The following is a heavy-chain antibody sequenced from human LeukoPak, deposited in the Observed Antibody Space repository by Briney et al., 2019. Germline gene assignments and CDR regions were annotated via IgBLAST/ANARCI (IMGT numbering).Heavy chain of an antibody. CDR1: GFTFSSYS. CDR3: ARESQPGLGERGYFDY. CDR2: ISSSSSYI. J-gene: IGHJ4*02. D-gene: IGHD3-16*01. V-gene: IGHV3-21*01. Sequence: GGSLRLSCAASGFTFSSYSMNWVRQAPGKGLEWVSSISSSSSYIYYADSVKGRFTISRDNAKNSLYLQMNSLRAEDTAVYYCARESQPGLGERGYFDYWGQGTLVTVSS.